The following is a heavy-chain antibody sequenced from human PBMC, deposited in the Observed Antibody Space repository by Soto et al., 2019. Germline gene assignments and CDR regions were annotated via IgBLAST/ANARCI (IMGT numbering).Heavy chain of an antibody. CDR3: AKDHLTTTVTTVGY. CDR2: ISYHGSGE. V-gene: IGHV3-30*18. D-gene: IGHD4-17*01. Sequence: QVQLVESGGGVVQPGRSLRLSCAASGFTFSNYGMHWVRQAPGKGLELVAVISYHGSGEYYADSVKVRFTMSRQNSKNTLYLQMDRLRAEDTAVYYCAKDHLTTTVTTVGYWGQGTLVTVSS. J-gene: IGHJ4*02. CDR1: GFTFSNYG.